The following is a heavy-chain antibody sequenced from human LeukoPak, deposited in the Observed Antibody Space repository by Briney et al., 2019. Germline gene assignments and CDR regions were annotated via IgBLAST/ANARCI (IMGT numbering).Heavy chain of an antibody. J-gene: IGHJ4*02. Sequence: GGSLRLSCAASGFTFSSYGMHWVRQAPGKGLEWVAVIWYDGSNKYYADSVKGRFTISRDNSKSTLYLQMNSLRAEDTAVYYCAKENGGNSFDYWGQGTLVTVSS. V-gene: IGHV3-33*06. CDR1: GFTFSSYG. CDR2: IWYDGSNK. CDR3: AKENGGNSFDY. D-gene: IGHD4-23*01.